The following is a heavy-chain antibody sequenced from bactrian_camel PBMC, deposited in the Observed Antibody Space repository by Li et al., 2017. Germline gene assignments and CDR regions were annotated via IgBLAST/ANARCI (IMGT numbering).Heavy chain of an antibody. Sequence: HVQLVESGGGSVQAGGSLRLSCVASGYTSKSAFMGWFRQVPGKERKGVAVISTGEGIISADDTNTYYADSVKGRFTISQDNSKNTLYLQMNVLRPEDTAMYYCATVRSCPRASEWLVLPQAGRPDFGHWGQG. CDR1: GYTSKSAF. V-gene: IGHV3S1*01. J-gene: IGHJ6*01. CDR3: ATVRSCPRASEWLVLPQAGRPDFGH. CDR2: ISTGEGIISADDTNT. D-gene: IGHD3*01.